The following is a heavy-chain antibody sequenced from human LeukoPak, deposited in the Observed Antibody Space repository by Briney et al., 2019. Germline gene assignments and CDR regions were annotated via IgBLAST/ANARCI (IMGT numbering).Heavy chain of an antibody. CDR1: GFTFNNYW. V-gene: IGHV3-7*01. CDR2: IKQDGSEK. J-gene: IGHJ3*01. CDR3: ARSVGPPAD. Sequence: GGSLRLSCAASGFTFNNYWMSWVRQAPGKGLEWVANIKQDGSEKYYVDSVKGRFTISRDNAKNSLSLQMNSLRAEDTAVYYCARSVGPPADWGQGTMVTVSS.